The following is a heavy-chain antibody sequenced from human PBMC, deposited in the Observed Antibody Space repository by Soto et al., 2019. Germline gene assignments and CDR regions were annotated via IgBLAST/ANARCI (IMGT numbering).Heavy chain of an antibody. V-gene: IGHV3-21*01. CDR2: ITGSSAFT. Sequence: GGSLRLSCAASGFVFSDFQFNWVRQAPGGGLEWLSSITGSSAFTEYAESIEGRFTISRDNPNKLLFLHMDNLRPEDTAVYYCARDNLAFQGAFDLWGQGTLVTVSS. D-gene: IGHD3-16*01. CDR3: ARDNLAFQGAFDL. J-gene: IGHJ4*02. CDR1: GFVFSDFQ.